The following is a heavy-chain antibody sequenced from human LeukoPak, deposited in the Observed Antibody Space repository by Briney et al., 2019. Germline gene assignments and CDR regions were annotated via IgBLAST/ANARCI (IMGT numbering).Heavy chain of an antibody. D-gene: IGHD6-13*01. J-gene: IGHJ4*02. Sequence: SEILSLTCTVSGGSISSYYWSWIRQPPGKGLEWIGYIYYSGSTNYNPSLKSRVTISVDTSKNQFSLKLSSVTAADTAVYYCARGLAAAGTFDYWGQGTLDTVSS. CDR1: GGSISSYY. V-gene: IGHV4-59*01. CDR3: ARGLAAAGTFDY. CDR2: IYYSGST.